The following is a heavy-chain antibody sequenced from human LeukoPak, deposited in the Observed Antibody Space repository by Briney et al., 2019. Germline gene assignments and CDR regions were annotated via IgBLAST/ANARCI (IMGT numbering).Heavy chain of an antibody. Sequence: ASVKVSCKASGGTFSSYAISWVRQAPGQGLEWMGGIIPIFGTANYAQKHQGRVTMTTDTSTSTAYMELRSLRSDGTAVYYCARVGYCSSTSCPTNYYYYYMDVWGKRTTVTISS. J-gene: IGHJ6*03. V-gene: IGHV1-69*05. D-gene: IGHD2-2*01. CDR3: ARVGYCSSTSCPTNYYYYYMDV. CDR2: IIPIFGTA. CDR1: GGTFSSYA.